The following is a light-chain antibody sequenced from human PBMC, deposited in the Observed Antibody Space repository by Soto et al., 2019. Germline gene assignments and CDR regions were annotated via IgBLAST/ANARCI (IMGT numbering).Light chain of an antibody. Sequence: QSVLTQPPSASGAPGQRVTISCTGSSSNIGAGYDAHWYHQVPGTSPKYLISGNNDRPSGVPDRFSGSKSGTSASLAITGFQAEDEGDYYCQAYDTSLRAWVFGGGTKLTVL. CDR1: SSNIGAGYD. J-gene: IGLJ3*02. CDR3: QAYDTSLRAWV. CDR2: GNN. V-gene: IGLV1-40*01.